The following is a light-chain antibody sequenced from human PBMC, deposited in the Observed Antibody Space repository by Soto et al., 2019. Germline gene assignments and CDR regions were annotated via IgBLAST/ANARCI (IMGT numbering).Light chain of an antibody. V-gene: IGLV2-14*01. CDR1: SSDVGSYNY. CDR2: EVS. CDR3: RSYTSISTRV. J-gene: IGLJ3*02. Sequence: QSALTQPASVSGSPGQSITISCTGTSSDVGSYNYVSCYQQHPGKAPKLMIYEVSNRPSGVSNRFSGSKSGNTASLTISGLHAEDEANYYFRSYTSISTRVFGGGTKVTVL.